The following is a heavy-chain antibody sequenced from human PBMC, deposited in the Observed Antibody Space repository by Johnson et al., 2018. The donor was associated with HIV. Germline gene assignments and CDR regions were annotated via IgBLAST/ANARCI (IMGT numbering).Heavy chain of an antibody. CDR3: AKERYSYGSGSGIDAFDI. CDR2: IKQDGSEK. V-gene: IGHV3-7*03. Sequence: VQLVESGGGLVQPGGSLRLSCAASGFTFSSYWMSWVRQAPGKGLEWVANIKQDGSEKYYVDSVKGRFTISRDNAKKFLYLHMNSLRAEDTALYYCAKERYSYGSGSGIDAFDIWGQGTMVTVPS. J-gene: IGHJ3*02. CDR1: GFTFSSYW. D-gene: IGHD3-10*01.